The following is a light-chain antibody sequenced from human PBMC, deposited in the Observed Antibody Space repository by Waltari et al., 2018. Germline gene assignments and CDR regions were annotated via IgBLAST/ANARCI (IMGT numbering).Light chain of an antibody. V-gene: IGKV4-1*01. CDR1: RSVFYSPHNKNY. CDR3: QQYYSTPPYT. CDR2: WAS. J-gene: IGKJ2*01. Sequence: DIGMTQSPDSLVISLGERATINCKSSRSVFYSPHNKNYLAWYQHKVGMPPKLLISWASIRESGVPDRFSGSGSGTDFTLTSSNLQPEDVAVYYCQQYYSTPPYTFGQGTKLEIK.